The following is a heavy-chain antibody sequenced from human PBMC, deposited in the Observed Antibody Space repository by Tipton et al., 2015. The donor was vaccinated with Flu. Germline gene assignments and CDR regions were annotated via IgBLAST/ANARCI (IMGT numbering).Heavy chain of an antibody. CDR2: LWFDGTYI. V-gene: IGHV3-33*01. CDR3: AREDEEFCRGG. Sequence: SLRLSCAASGFTFGSYGMDWVRQAPGKGLEWVASLWFDGTYIKYADSVKGRFTISRDNSKNTLFLHMSSLRVEDTAVYFCAREDEEFCRGGGGQGNLVTVSS. CDR1: GFTFGSYG. J-gene: IGHJ4*02. D-gene: IGHD3-16*01.